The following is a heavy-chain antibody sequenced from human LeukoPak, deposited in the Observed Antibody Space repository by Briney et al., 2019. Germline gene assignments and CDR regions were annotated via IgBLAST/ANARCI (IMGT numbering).Heavy chain of an antibody. CDR3: ARDKLGATYHDAFDI. CDR2: ISTYNGHT. Sequence: ASVKVSCKASGYTFTSYGISWLRQAPGQGLEWMGWISTYNGHTNYAQKLQGRVTMTTDTSTSTAYMELRNLRSDDTAVYYCARDKLGATYHDAFDIWGQGTMVTVSS. V-gene: IGHV1-18*01. J-gene: IGHJ3*02. D-gene: IGHD1-26*01. CDR1: GYTFTSYG.